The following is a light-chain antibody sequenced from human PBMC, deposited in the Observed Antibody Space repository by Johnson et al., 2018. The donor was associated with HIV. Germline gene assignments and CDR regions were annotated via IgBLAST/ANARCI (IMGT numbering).Light chain of an antibody. V-gene: IGLV1-51*01. CDR3: GTWDRSLSAGGV. CDR2: DNN. Sequence: QSVLTQPPSVSAAPGQKVTISCSGNNSNFGNYYLSWYQHLPGTAPKLLIYDNNKRPSGIPDRFSGSKSGTSATLGITGLQTGDEGDYYCGTWDRSLSAGGVFGTGTKVTVL. J-gene: IGLJ1*01. CDR1: NSNFGNYY.